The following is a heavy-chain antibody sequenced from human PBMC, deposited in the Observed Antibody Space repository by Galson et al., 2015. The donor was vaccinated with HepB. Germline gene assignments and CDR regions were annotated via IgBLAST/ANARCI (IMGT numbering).Heavy chain of an antibody. CDR3: ARGRLAYCGGDCYSFDY. J-gene: IGHJ4*02. CDR1: GYTFTGYY. CDR2: INPSADST. V-gene: IGHV1-46*01. D-gene: IGHD2-21*02. Sequence: SVKVSCKASGYTFTGYYMHWVRQAPGQGPEWMGIINPSADSTSYAQKFQGRVTMTRDTSTSTVYMELSSLRSEDTAVYYCARGRLAYCGGDCYSFDYWGQGTLVTVSS.